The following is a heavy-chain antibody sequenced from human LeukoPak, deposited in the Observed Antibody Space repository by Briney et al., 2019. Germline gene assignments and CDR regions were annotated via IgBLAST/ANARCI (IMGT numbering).Heavy chain of an antibody. CDR2: IYSGGST. D-gene: IGHD6-19*01. Sequence: GGSLRLSCAASGFTVSSNDMSWVRQAPGKGLECISVIYSGGSTDYADSVKGRLTISRDNSKNTLYLQMGSLRAEDMAVYYCARVQYSSGWYLGAFDIWGQGTMVTVSS. CDR3: ARVQYSSGWYLGAFDI. J-gene: IGHJ3*02. V-gene: IGHV3-53*05. CDR1: GFTVSSND.